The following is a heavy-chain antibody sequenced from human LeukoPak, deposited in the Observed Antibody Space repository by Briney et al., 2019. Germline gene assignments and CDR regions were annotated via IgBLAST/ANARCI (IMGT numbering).Heavy chain of an antibody. V-gene: IGHV1-46*01. D-gene: IGHD6-13*01. CDR1: GYTFTSSY. CDR3: ARGGSRSPRDAFDI. Sequence: ASVKVSCKASGYTFTSSYLHWVRQAPGQGLEWMGMISPSGASTTYARKFQGRVTMTRDTSTSTVYMELSSLRSEDTAVYYCARGGSRSPRDAFDIWGQGTMVTVSS. CDR2: ISPSGAST. J-gene: IGHJ3*02.